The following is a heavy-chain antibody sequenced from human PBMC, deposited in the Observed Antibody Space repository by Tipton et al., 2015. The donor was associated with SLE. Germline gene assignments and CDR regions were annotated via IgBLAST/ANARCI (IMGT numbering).Heavy chain of an antibody. CDR3: ARDPYHYYDSSKERGGAFDI. J-gene: IGHJ3*02. Sequence: SGFTFSSYGMHWVRQAPGKGLEWVAVIWYDGSNKYYADSVKGRFTISRDNSKNTLYLQMNSLRAEDTAVYYCARDPYHYYDSSKERGGAFDIWGQGTMVTVSS. CDR1: GFTFSSYG. D-gene: IGHD3-22*01. CDR2: IWYDGSNK. V-gene: IGHV3-33*01.